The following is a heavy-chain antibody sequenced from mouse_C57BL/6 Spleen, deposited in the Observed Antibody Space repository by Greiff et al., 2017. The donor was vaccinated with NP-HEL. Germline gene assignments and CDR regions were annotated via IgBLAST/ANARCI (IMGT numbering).Heavy chain of an antibody. CDR2: MRCKSNNYST. Sequence: EVHLVESGGGLVQPKGSLKLSCAASGFSFNTYAMNWVRQAPGKGVEWVARMRCKSNNYSTYYADSVKDRFTISRDDSESMLYLQMNNLKTEDTAMYYCVRGDGGMDYWGKGTSVTVSS. CDR3: VRGDGGMDY. D-gene: IGHD3-3*01. J-gene: IGHJ4*01. CDR1: GFSFNTYA. V-gene: IGHV10-1*01.